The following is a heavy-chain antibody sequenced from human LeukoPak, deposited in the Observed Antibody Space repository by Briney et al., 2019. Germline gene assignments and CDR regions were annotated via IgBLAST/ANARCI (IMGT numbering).Heavy chain of an antibody. Sequence: GGSLRLSCAASGFTFSNARMNWVRQAPGKGLEWVGRIKSKTDGGTTDYAAPVKGRFTISRDDSKNTLYLQMNSLKTEDTAVYYCSTTYYYDSSEGYWGQGTLVTVSS. J-gene: IGHJ4*02. CDR3: STTYYYDSSEGY. D-gene: IGHD3-22*01. V-gene: IGHV3-15*07. CDR1: GFTFSNAR. CDR2: IKSKTDGGTT.